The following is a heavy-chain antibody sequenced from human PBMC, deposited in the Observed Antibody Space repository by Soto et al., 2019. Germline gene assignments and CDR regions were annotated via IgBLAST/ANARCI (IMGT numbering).Heavy chain of an antibody. J-gene: IGHJ5*02. V-gene: IGHV3-53*01. Sequence: GGSLRLSGAASGVNVSYNYMNWVRQAPGKGLEWVSVLYNSGTTYYAESVKGRFTISRDNVKNTVYLEMNNLRVDDTAVYYCARDKTQGAGWFDPWGRGTLVTVSS. CDR3: ARDKTQGAGWFDP. CDR2: LYNSGTT. CDR1: GVNVSYNY. D-gene: IGHD1-26*01.